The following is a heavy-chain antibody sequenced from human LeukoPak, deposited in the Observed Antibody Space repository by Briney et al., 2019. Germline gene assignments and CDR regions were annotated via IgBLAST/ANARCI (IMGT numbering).Heavy chain of an antibody. CDR1: GFSFRSCW. V-gene: IGHV3-74*01. CDR3: ASLVGGYYPPVEAFDV. D-gene: IGHD3-3*01. Sequence: GGSLRLSCAASGFSFRSCWMHWVRQAPGKELVWVSRINGDGSTTNYADSVRGRFTISRDNAKNTMYLKMNSLRADASAVYFCASLVGGYYPPVEAFDVWGQGTMVTVSS. J-gene: IGHJ3*01. CDR2: INGDGSTT.